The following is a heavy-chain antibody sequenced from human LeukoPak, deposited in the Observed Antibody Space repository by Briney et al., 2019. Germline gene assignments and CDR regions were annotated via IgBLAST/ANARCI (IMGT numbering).Heavy chain of an antibody. CDR1: GGSISSYY. CDR3: ARDNADYIVDY. CDR2: IYYSGST. V-gene: IGHV4-59*01. J-gene: IGHJ4*02. Sequence: SETLSLTCTVSGGSISSYYWSWIRQPPGKGLEWIGYIYYSGSTNYNPSLKSRVTISVDTSKNQFSLKLSSVTAADTAVYYCARDNADYIVDYWGQGTLVTVSS. D-gene: IGHD4-11*01.